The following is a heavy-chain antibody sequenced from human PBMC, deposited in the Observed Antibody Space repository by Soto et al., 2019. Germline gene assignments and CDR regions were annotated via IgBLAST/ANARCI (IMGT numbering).Heavy chain of an antibody. CDR2: ISSSSSTL. V-gene: IGHV3-48*03. J-gene: IGHJ2*01. CDR3: ARGGSGSYFWYFDL. Sequence: AGSLSLSCADSGFTFSRYEMNWVRQAPGKGLEWVSYISSSSSTLYYADSVKSRFTISRDNAKNSLYLQMNSLRAEDTAVYYCARGGSGSYFWYFDLWGRGTLVTVSS. CDR1: GFTFSRYE. D-gene: IGHD1-26*01.